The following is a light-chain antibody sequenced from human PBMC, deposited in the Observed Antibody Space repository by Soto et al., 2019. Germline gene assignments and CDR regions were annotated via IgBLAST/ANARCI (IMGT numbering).Light chain of an antibody. CDR2: AAS. V-gene: IGKV3-20*01. CDR3: QQYGSSSWT. J-gene: IGKJ1*01. Sequence: EIVLTQSPGTLSLSPGDRATLSCRASQSVSSSYFAWYQQRFGQAPRLLIYAASSRAAGIPDRFSGSGSGTDFTLTICRLEPEDFAVYYCQQYGSSSWTFGQGTKVDIK. CDR1: QSVSSSY.